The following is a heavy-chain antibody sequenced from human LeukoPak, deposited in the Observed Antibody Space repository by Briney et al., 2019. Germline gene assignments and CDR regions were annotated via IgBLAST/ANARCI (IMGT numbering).Heavy chain of an antibody. CDR3: AKDILSNYGSGSYFDY. CDR1: GFTFADYA. D-gene: IGHD3-10*01. Sequence: PGGSLRLSCAASGFTFADYAMHWVRQAPGKGLEWVSGISWSSGSIGYADSVKGRFTISRDNAKNSLYLQMNSLRAEDMALYYCAKDILSNYGSGSYFDYWGQGTLVTVSS. CDR2: ISWSSGSI. V-gene: IGHV3-9*03. J-gene: IGHJ4*02.